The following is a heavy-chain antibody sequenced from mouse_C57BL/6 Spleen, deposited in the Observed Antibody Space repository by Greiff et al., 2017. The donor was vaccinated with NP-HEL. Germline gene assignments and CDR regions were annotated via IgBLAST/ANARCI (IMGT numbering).Heavy chain of an antibody. Sequence: QVQLQQPGAELVRPGTSVKLSCKASGYTFTSSWMHWVKQRPGQGLEWIGVFDPSDSCTNYNQKFKGKATLTVDTSSSTAYMQLSSLTSEDSAVYYCARNYGSYYAMDYWGQGTSVTVSS. CDR2: FDPSDSCT. J-gene: IGHJ4*01. CDR1: GYTFTSSW. V-gene: IGHV1-59*01. D-gene: IGHD1-1*01. CDR3: ARNYGSYYAMDY.